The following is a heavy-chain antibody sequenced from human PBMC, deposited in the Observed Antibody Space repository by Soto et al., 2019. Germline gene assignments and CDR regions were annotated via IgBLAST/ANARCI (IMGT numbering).Heavy chain of an antibody. J-gene: IGHJ4*02. Sequence: PSETLSLTCAVSGGSISSGGYSWTWIRQPPGKGLEWVGYIYHSGSTYYNPSLKSRVTISVDRSKNQFSLKLNSVTAADTAVYYCARVALWGITARRGAFDYWGQGTLVTVSS. CDR1: GGSISSGGYS. CDR3: ARVALWGITARRGAFDY. V-gene: IGHV4-30-2*01. D-gene: IGHD1-20*01. CDR2: IYHSGST.